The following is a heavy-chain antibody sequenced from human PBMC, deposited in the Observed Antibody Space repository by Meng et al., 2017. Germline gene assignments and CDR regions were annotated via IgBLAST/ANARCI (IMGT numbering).Heavy chain of an antibody. CDR1: GYLFTSYD. CDR2: VNPINGKT. CDR3: ARGGDYSSWDY. Sequence: QVQLCQVGAEVKKPGASVKVSCKPSGYLFTSYDINWIRQAPGQGLEWMGWVNPINGKTGYAQKFQGRLTMTRDTSIRTAYMELSSLKSEDTAIYYCARGGDYSSWDYWGQGTLVTVSS. J-gene: IGHJ4*02. V-gene: IGHV1-8*01. D-gene: IGHD4-11*01.